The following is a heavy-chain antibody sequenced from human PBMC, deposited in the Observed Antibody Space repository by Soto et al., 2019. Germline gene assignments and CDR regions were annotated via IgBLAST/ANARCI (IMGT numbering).Heavy chain of an antibody. Sequence: QITLKESGPTLVKPTQTLTLTCTFSGFSLSTSGVGVGWIRQPPGKALEWLALIYWDDDKRYSPSLKSRLTITKDTSKDQVVLTMTNMDPVDTATYYCAHRRQPAMTPNDVPHRDGAFDIWGQGTMVTVSS. D-gene: IGHD5-18*01. CDR2: IYWDDDK. CDR1: GFSLSTSGVG. V-gene: IGHV2-5*02. J-gene: IGHJ3*02. CDR3: AHRRQPAMTPNDVPHRDGAFDI.